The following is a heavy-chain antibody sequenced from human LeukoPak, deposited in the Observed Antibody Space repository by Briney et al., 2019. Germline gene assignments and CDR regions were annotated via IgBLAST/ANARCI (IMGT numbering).Heavy chain of an antibody. CDR1: GFTFSSYS. V-gene: IGHV3-21*01. CDR3: ARGGYIAAAGPIDY. J-gene: IGHJ4*02. D-gene: IGHD6-13*01. CDR2: IDSSGTYI. Sequence: WGSLRLSCAASGFTFSSYSMNWVRQAPGKGLEWVSSIDSSGTYIYYTDSVKGRFTISRDNAKTSLYLQMNSLRAEDTAVYYCARGGYIAAAGPIDYWGQGTLVTVSS.